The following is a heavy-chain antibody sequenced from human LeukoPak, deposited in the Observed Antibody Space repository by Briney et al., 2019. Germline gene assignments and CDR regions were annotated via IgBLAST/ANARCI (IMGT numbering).Heavy chain of an antibody. V-gene: IGHV1-8*01. D-gene: IGHD6-13*01. CDR2: MNPHSGDT. CDR3: ARGPDTSSWTAEYFQH. CDR1: GYSFSNYD. J-gene: IGHJ1*01. Sequence: ASVKVSCKASGYSFSNYDINWVRLRQATRQGPEWMGWMNPHSGDTGSPQRFRGRVSMTWDTSISTAYLELSGLTSDDTAVYYCARGPDTSSWTAEYFQHWGQGTLVTVSS.